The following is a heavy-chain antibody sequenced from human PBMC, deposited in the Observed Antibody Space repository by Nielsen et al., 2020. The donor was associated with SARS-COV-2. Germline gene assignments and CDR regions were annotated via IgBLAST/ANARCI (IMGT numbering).Heavy chain of an antibody. Sequence: GESLKTSCAASGFTFSSYDMHWVRQATGKGLEWVSAIGTAGDTYYPGSVKGRFTISRENAKNSLYLQMNSLRAGDTAVYYCARAFSYYDFWSGSKEYYFDYWGQGTLVTVSS. CDR2: IGTAGDT. V-gene: IGHV3-13*04. CDR3: ARAFSYYDFWSGSKEYYFDY. J-gene: IGHJ4*02. D-gene: IGHD3-3*01. CDR1: GFTFSSYD.